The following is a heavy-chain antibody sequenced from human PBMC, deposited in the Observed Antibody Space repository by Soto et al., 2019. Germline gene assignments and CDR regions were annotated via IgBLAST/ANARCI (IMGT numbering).Heavy chain of an antibody. CDR3: AKATLGYCSSTSCYTDY. D-gene: IGHD2-2*02. CDR2: ISGSGGST. V-gene: IGHV3-23*01. Sequence: GGSLRLSCAASGFTFSSYAMSWVRQAPGKGLEWVSAISGSGGSTYYADSVKGRFTISRDNSKNTLYLQMNSLRAEDTAVYYCAKATLGYCSSTSCYTDYWGQGTLVTVSS. CDR1: GFTFSSYA. J-gene: IGHJ4*02.